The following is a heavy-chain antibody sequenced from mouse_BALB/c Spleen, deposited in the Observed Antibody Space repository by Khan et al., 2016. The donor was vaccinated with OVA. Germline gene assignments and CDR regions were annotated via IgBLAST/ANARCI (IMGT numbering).Heavy chain of an antibody. D-gene: IGHD6-1*01. CDR2: ISSGGFT. V-gene: IGHV5-6-5*01. Sequence: EVELVESGGGLVKPGGSLKLSCAASGFTFSSYAMSWVRQTPETRLEWVASISSGGFTYYPDSVKGRFTISRDNARNNLYLQMSSLRSEDTAMDYCAEGLFLYYVDYWGQGTTLTVSS. J-gene: IGHJ2*01. CDR3: AEGLFLYYVDY. CDR1: GFTFSSYA.